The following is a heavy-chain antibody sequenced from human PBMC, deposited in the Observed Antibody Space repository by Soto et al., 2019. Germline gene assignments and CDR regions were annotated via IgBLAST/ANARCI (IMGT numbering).Heavy chain of an antibody. D-gene: IGHD4-4*01. V-gene: IGHV3-23*01. Sequence: SGGSLRLSCVASGFTFSSYGMSWVRQAPGKGLEWVSGISSSGYSTYYADSVKGRFTISRDNDKNALYLQMSSLSAEDTALYYCARDHREDYSNYGTLDYCYGMDVWGQGTTVTVSS. CDR1: GFTFSSYG. CDR3: ARDHREDYSNYGTLDYCYGMDV. CDR2: ISSSGYST. J-gene: IGHJ6*02.